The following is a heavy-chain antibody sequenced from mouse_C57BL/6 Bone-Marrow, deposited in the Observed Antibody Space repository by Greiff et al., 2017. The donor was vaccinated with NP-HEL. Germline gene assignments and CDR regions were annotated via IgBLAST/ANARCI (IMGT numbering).Heavy chain of an antibody. CDR3: ARRLALYYFDY. J-gene: IGHJ2*01. D-gene: IGHD6-1*01. Sequence: EVKVEESGGGLVKPGGSLKLSCAASGFTFSSYTMSWVRQTPEKRLEWVATLSGGGGNTYYPDSVQGQFTIACDDAKNTLYQQMSRLRYEATALYYCARRLALYYFDYWGQGTTLTVSS. CDR2: LSGGGGNT. CDR1: GFTFSSYT. V-gene: IGHV5-9*01.